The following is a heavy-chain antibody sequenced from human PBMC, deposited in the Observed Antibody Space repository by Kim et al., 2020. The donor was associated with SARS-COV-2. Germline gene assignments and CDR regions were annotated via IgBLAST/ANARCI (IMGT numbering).Heavy chain of an antibody. CDR3: SAGCRFSGFYYYVRDV. Sequence: GGSLRLSCAVSGFHFSRYAMHWVRQAQGKGLELEAVITFIGSNKHYAESVMSRFTIYSDNSKNTLYMQKNSLIAEETAVFYCSAGCRFSGFYYYVRDV. V-gene: IGHV3-30*04. CDR2: ITFIGSNK. D-gene: IGHD3-22*01. J-gene: IGHJ6*01. CDR1: GFHFSRYA.